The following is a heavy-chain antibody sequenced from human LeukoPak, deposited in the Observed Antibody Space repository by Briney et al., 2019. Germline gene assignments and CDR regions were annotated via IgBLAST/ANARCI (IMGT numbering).Heavy chain of an antibody. Sequence: PGGSLRLSCAASGFTFSSYAMSWVRQAPGKGLEWVSAICGGGGSTYYADSVKGRFTISRDNSKNTLYLQMNSLRPEGSAVYYCAKDRGWLLSSTTDYWGQGTLVTVSS. CDR3: AKDRGWLLSSTTDY. D-gene: IGHD2-21*02. V-gene: IGHV3-23*01. CDR1: GFTFSSYA. CDR2: ICGGGGST. J-gene: IGHJ4*02.